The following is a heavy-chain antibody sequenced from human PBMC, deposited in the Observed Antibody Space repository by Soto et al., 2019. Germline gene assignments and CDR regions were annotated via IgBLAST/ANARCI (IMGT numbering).Heavy chain of an antibody. D-gene: IGHD2-2*01. V-gene: IGHV1-69*02. Sequence: SVKASCKASGGTFSSYTISWVRQAPGQGLEWMGRIIPILGIANYAQKFQGRVTITADKSTSTAYMELSSLRSEDTAVYYCASFSPALYLNDAFDIWGQGTMVTVSS. CDR1: GGTFSSYT. CDR3: ASFSPALYLNDAFDI. CDR2: IIPILGIA. J-gene: IGHJ3*02.